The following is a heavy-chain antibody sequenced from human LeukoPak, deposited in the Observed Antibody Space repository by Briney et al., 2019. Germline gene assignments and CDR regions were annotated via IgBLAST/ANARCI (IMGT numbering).Heavy chain of an antibody. Sequence: GGSLRLSCAASGFTFSSYAMHWVRQAPGKGLEWVAVISYDGSNKYYADSVKGRFTISRDNSKNTLYLQMNSLRAEDTAVYYCARPHVQWLVPYYFDCWGQGTLVTVSS. D-gene: IGHD6-19*01. CDR1: GFTFSSYA. CDR3: ARPHVQWLVPYYFDC. CDR2: ISYDGSNK. V-gene: IGHV3-30-3*01. J-gene: IGHJ4*02.